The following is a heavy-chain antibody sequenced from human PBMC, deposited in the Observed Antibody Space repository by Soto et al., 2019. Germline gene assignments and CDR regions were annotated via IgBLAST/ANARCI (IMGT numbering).Heavy chain of an antibody. D-gene: IGHD3-3*01. V-gene: IGHV1-69*01. CDR2: IIPIFGTA. J-gene: IGHJ6*02. CDR3: ARSIIFGVVISYYYYGMDV. CDR1: GGTFSSYA. Sequence: QVQLVQSGAEVKKPGSSVKVSCKASGGTFSSYAISWARQAPGQGLEWMGGIIPIFGTANYAQKFQGRVTITADESTSTAYMELSSLRSEDTAVYYCARSIIFGVVISYYYYGMDVWGQGTTVTVSS.